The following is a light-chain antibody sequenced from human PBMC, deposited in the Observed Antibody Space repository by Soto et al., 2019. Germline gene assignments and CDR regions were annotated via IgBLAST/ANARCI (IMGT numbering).Light chain of an antibody. CDR3: MQALQTPLT. V-gene: IGKV2-28*01. CDR1: QSLLHSNGYSY. CDR2: LGS. Sequence: DIVMTQSPLSLPVTPGEPASISCRSSQSLLHSNGYSYLDWYLQKPGQSPQLLIYLGSNRASGVPDRFIGSGSGTDFSLTISRVEADDVGLYYCMQALQTPLTFGGGTKVEIK. J-gene: IGKJ4*01.